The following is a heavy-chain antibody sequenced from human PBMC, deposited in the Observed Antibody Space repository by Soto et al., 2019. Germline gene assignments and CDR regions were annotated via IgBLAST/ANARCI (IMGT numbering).Heavy chain of an antibody. V-gene: IGHV3-30-3*01. Sequence: GGSLRLSCAASGFTFSSYAMHWVRQAPGKGLEWVAVISYDGSNKYYADSVKGRFTISRDNSKNTLYLQMNSLRAEDTAVYYCAREDTMVRVFDYWGQGTLV. CDR2: ISYDGSNK. J-gene: IGHJ4*02. CDR3: AREDTMVRVFDY. CDR1: GFTFSSYA. D-gene: IGHD3-10*01.